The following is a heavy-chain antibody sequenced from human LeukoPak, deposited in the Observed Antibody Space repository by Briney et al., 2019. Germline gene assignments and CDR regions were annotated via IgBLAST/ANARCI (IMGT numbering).Heavy chain of an antibody. CDR3: AREPSGLLFDY. CDR1: GYTFTKFG. V-gene: IGHV1-18*01. Sequence: GASVKVSCKASGYTFTKFGISWVRQAPGQEFEWMGWISPYNDNTNYAKKFQGRVTLTTDTSTSTAYMELRSLTSDDTAVYYCAREPSGLLFDYWGLGTLVTVSS. J-gene: IGHJ4*02. CDR2: ISPYNDNT. D-gene: IGHD6-25*01.